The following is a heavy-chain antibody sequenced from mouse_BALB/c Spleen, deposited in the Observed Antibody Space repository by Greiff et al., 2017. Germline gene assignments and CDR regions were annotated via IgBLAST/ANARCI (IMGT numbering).Heavy chain of an antibody. J-gene: IGHJ4*01. V-gene: IGHV3-2*02. Sequence: EVKLLESGPGLVKPSQSLSLTCTVTGYSITSDYAWNWIRQFPGNKLEWMGYISYSGSTSYNPSLKSRISITRDTSKYQFFLQLNSVTTEDTATYYCARRGPRAMDYWGQGTSVTVSS. CDR2: ISYSGST. CDR1: GYSITSDYA. CDR3: ARRGPRAMDY.